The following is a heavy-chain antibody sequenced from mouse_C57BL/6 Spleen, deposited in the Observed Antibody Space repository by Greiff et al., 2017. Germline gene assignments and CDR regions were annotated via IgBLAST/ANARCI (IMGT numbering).Heavy chain of an antibody. V-gene: IGHV5-6*01. Sequence: EVHLVESGGDLVKPGGSLKLSCAASGFTFSSYGMSWVRQTPDKRLEWVATISSGGSYTYYPDSVKGRFTISRDNAKNTLYLQMSSLKSEDTAMYYCARHLTGFMDYWGQGTSVTVSS. CDR1: GFTFSSYG. CDR3: ARHLTGFMDY. CDR2: ISSGGSYT. D-gene: IGHD4-1*01. J-gene: IGHJ4*01.